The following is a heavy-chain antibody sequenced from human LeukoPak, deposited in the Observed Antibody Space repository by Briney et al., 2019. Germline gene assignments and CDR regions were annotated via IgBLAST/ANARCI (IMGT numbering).Heavy chain of an antibody. CDR2: IIPIPDIA. V-gene: IGHV1-69*04. D-gene: IGHD2-15*01. CDR3: ARDHCSGGTCLGGH. Sequence: ASVKVSCKASGDTFSMYTFSWVRQAPGQGLEWMGRIIPIPDIANYTQKFQGRVTITADILTSTTYMELSSLRSDVTAVYYCARDHCSGGTCLGGHWGQGTLVTVSS. CDR1: GDTFSMYT. J-gene: IGHJ4*02.